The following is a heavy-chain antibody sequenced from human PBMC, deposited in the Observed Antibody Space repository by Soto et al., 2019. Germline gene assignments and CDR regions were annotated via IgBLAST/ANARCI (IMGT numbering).Heavy chain of an antibody. CDR2: ISYDGNKK. CDR3: TQVGVVDDSSTVAI. CDR1: GFTFSGYS. V-gene: IGHV3-30*03. J-gene: IGHJ3*02. D-gene: IGHD1-20*01. Sequence: GRYLRLSCAASGFTFSGYSMHWVRQVPGKGLEWVAVISYDGNKKSYADSVKGRFTISRDNSKNTLFLQMNSLRSEDKAVYFLTQVGVVDDSSTVAIWRPGKTVSVS.